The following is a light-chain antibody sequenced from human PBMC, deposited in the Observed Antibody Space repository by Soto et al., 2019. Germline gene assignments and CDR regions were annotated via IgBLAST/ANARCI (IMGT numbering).Light chain of an antibody. CDR2: GAS. J-gene: IGKJ1*01. Sequence: EIVLTQSPGTLSLSPGEGGTLSCRASQTVISNSLAWYQQKPGQPPRLLIHGASTRAPGIPDRFSGSGSGTDFALPISSLEPEDLAVYYCQQRSNWPQTFGQGTKVEIQ. V-gene: IGKV3D-20*02. CDR1: QTVISNS. CDR3: QQRSNWPQT.